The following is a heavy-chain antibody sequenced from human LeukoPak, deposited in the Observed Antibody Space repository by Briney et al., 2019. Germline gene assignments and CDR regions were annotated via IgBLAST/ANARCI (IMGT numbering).Heavy chain of an antibody. J-gene: IGHJ4*02. CDR3: AKDPGSSWYIYYFDY. V-gene: IGHV3-23*01. Sequence: GGSLRLSCAASGFTFSSYGMSWVRQAPGKGLEWVSAISGSGGSTYYADSVKGRFTISRDNSKNTLYLQMNSLRAEDTAVYYCAKDPGSSWYIYYFDYWGQGTLVTVSS. CDR1: GFTFSSYG. D-gene: IGHD6-13*01. CDR2: ISGSGGST.